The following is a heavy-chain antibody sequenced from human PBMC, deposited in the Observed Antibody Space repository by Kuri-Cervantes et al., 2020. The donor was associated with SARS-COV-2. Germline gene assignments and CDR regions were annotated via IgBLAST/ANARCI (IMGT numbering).Heavy chain of an antibody. Sequence: GGSLRLSCTASGFTFGDYAMSWVRQAPGKGLEWVGFIRSKAYGGTTEYAASVNGRFTISRDDSKSIAYLQMNSLKTEDTAVYYCTRDIYYALLGYYYGMDVWGQGTTVTVSS. CDR2: IRSKAYGGTT. CDR1: GFTFGDYA. D-gene: IGHD3-10*01. J-gene: IGHJ6*02. CDR3: TRDIYYALLGYYYGMDV. V-gene: IGHV3-49*04.